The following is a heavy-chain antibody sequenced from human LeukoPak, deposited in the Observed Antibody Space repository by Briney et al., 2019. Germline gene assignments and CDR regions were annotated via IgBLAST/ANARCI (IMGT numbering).Heavy chain of an antibody. CDR3: ARHEGGLRTFDY. D-gene: IGHD4-17*01. Sequence: PSETLSLTCTVSGGSISSYYWSWIRQPPGKGLEWIGYIYYSGSTNYNPSLKSRVTISVDTSKNQFSLKLSSVTAADTVVYYCARHEGGLRTFDYWGQGTLVTVSS. CDR1: GGSISSYY. V-gene: IGHV4-59*08. CDR2: IYYSGST. J-gene: IGHJ4*02.